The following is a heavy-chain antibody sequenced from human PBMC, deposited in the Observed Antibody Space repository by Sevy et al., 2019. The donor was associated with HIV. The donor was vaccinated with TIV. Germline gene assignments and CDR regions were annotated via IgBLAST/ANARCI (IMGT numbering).Heavy chain of an antibody. D-gene: IGHD3-10*01. CDR2: SSSSSNYI. V-gene: IGHV3-21*01. J-gene: IGHJ6*02. CDR1: GFTFSIYS. Sequence: GGSLRLSCAASGFTFSIYSMNWVLQAPGKGLEWVSSSSSSSNYIYYADSVKGRFTISRDNAKNSLYLQMNSLRAEDTAVYYCARDGGRITMVQGVLAYYHGMDVWGQGTTVTVSS. CDR3: ARDGGRITMVQGVLAYYHGMDV.